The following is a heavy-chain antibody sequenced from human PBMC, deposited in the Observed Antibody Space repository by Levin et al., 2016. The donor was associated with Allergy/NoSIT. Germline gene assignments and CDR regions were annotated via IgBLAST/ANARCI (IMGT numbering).Heavy chain of an antibody. CDR2: ISGSGLST. CDR3: AKDLYSSSWHPRHAFDI. CDR1: GFTFSSYA. D-gene: IGHD6-13*01. J-gene: IGHJ3*02. Sequence: GGSLRLSCAASGFTFSSYAMTWVRQAPGKGLEWVSAISGSGLSTYYADSVKGRFTISRDNSKNTLYLQMNSLRAEDTAAYYCAKDLYSSSWHPRHAFDIWGQGTMVTVSS. V-gene: IGHV3-23*01.